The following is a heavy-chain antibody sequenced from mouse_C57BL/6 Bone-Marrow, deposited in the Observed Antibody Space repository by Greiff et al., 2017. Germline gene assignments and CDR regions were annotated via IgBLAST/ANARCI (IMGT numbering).Heavy chain of an antibody. CDR3: ARRGYYGSSFPFAY. CDR1: GYTFTSYW. Sequence: QVQLQQPGAELVKPGASVKLSCKASGYTFTSYWMHWVKQRPGQGLEWIGMIHPNSGSTNYNEKFKSKATLTVDKSSSPAYMQLSSLTSADSAVYYCARRGYYGSSFPFAYWGQGTLVTVSA. D-gene: IGHD1-1*01. V-gene: IGHV1-64*01. J-gene: IGHJ3*01. CDR2: IHPNSGST.